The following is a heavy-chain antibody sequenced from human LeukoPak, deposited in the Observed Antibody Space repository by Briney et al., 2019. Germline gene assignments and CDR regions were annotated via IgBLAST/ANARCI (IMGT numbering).Heavy chain of an antibody. Sequence: GESLKISCKGSGYSFTSYWIGWVRQMPGKGLEWMGTIYPGDSDTRYSPSFQGQVTISADKSISTAYLQWSSLKASDTAMYYCARQDTDYYDSSGFRFYGMDVWGQGTTVTVSS. D-gene: IGHD3-22*01. CDR1: GYSFTSYW. V-gene: IGHV5-51*01. J-gene: IGHJ6*02. CDR2: IYPGDSDT. CDR3: ARQDTDYYDSSGFRFYGMDV.